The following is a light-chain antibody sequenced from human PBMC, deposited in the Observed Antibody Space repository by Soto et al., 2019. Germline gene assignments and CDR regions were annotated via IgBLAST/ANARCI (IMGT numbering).Light chain of an antibody. V-gene: IGKV3-20*01. Sequence: EIVLTQSPGTLSLSPGERATLSCRASQSVSSSYLAWYQQKPGQAPRLLIYGASSRDTGIPDRFSGSGSGTDFTLTISRLEPEDFTVYYCQQYGSSPGTFGQGTKVEIK. J-gene: IGKJ1*01. CDR2: GAS. CDR3: QQYGSSPGT. CDR1: QSVSSSY.